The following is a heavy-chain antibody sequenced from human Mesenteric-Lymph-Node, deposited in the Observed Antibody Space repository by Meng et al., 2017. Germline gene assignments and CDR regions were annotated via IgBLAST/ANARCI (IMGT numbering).Heavy chain of an antibody. J-gene: IGHJ4*02. V-gene: IGHV3-9*01. D-gene: IGHD5-18*01. CDR2: SNWKCGDI. CDR1: GFNFDESA. Sequence: GGSLRLSCVASGFNFDESAMHWVRQAPGKGPEWVAGSNWKCGDIGYADSVKGRFTISRDNAKDSLYLQMNSLRVEDTALYYCAKGYGYSYGYLEFWGQGTLVTVSS. CDR3: AKGYGYSYGYLEF.